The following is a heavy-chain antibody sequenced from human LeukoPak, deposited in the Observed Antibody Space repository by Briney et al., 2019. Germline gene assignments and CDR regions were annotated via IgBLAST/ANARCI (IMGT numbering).Heavy chain of an antibody. J-gene: IGHJ4*02. D-gene: IGHD6-13*01. V-gene: IGHV1-2*02. CDR3: ARYMAAAGTFDY. Sequence: GASVKVSCKASGYTFTAYYMHWVRQAPGQGLEWMGWINPNSGATYYEQKFHGRVTMTRDTSISTAYMEVSRLRSDDSAVYYCARYMAAAGTFDYWGQGTLVTVSS. CDR1: GYTFTAYY. CDR2: INPNSGAT.